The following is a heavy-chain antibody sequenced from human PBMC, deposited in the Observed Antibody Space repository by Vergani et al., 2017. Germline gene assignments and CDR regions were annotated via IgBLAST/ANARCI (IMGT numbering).Heavy chain of an antibody. J-gene: IGHJ4*02. D-gene: IGHD4-17*01. CDR3: ARGASGDYVSSFDY. V-gene: IGHV3-30-3*01. CDR1: GFTFSSYA. Sequence: QVQLVESGGGVVQPGRSLRLSCAASGFTFSSYAMPWVRQAPGKGLEWVAVISYDGSNKYYADSVKGRFTISRDNSKNTLYLQMNSLRAEDTAVYYCARGASGDYVSSFDYWGQGTLVTVSS. CDR2: ISYDGSNK.